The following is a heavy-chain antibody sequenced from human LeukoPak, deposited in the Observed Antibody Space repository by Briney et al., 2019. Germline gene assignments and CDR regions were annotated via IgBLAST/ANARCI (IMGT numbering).Heavy chain of an antibody. D-gene: IGHD5-18*01. Sequence: GGSLKLSCAASGFTFSGSAMHWVRQASRKGLEWVGRIRSKANSYATAYAASVKGRFTISRDDSKNTAYLQMNSLKTEDTAVYYCITAGDTAMVLNYWGQGTLVTVSS. CDR1: GFTFSGSA. V-gene: IGHV3-73*01. CDR2: IRSKANSYAT. J-gene: IGHJ4*02. CDR3: ITAGDTAMVLNY.